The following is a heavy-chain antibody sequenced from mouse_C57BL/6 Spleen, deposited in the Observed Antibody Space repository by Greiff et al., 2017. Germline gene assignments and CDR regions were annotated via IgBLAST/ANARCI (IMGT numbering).Heavy chain of an antibody. CDR2: IYPGSGNT. CDR1: GYTFTDYY. CDR3: AELGLDGAMDY. D-gene: IGHD6-1*01. J-gene: IGHJ4*01. V-gene: IGHV1-76*01. Sequence: VQLQQSGAELVRPGASVKLSCKASGYTFTDYYINWVKQRPGQGLEWIARIYPGSGNTYYNEKIKGQATLTAEKTSSTAYIQRSSLTSEDAAVYFCAELGLDGAMDYWGQGTSVTVSS.